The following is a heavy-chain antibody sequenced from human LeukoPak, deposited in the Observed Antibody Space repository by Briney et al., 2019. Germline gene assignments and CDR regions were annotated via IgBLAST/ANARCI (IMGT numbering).Heavy chain of an antibody. V-gene: IGHV3-48*04. J-gene: IGHJ4*02. D-gene: IGHD3-10*01. CDR1: GFTFSSYW. Sequence: GGSLRLSCAASGFTFSSYWMHWVRQAPGKGLEWVSYISSSGSTIYYADSVKGRFTIPRDNAKNSLYLQVNSLRAEDTAVYYCATYYYGSGSYYNSTAFDYWGQGTLVTVSS. CDR3: ATYYYGSGSYYNSTAFDY. CDR2: ISSSGSTI.